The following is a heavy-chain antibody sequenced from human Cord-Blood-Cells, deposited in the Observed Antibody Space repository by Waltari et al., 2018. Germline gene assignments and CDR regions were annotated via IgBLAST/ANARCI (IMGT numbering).Heavy chain of an antibody. Sequence: QVTLKESGPALVKPTQTLTLTCPFSGFSLSTSGMRVSWIRQPPGKPLEWLARIDWDDDKFYSTSLKTRLTISKDTSKHQVVRTMTNMDPVDTATYYCARTLGSSFDYWGQGTLVTVSS. V-gene: IGHV2-70*04. CDR3: ARTLGSSFDY. CDR2: IDWDDDK. D-gene: IGHD6-6*01. CDR1: GFSLSTSGMR. J-gene: IGHJ4*02.